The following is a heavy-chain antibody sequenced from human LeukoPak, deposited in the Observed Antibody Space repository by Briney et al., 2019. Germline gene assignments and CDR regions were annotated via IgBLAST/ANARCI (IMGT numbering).Heavy chain of an antibody. V-gene: IGHV1-46*01. Sequence: GASVKVSCKASGYTFXSYYMHWXRXXXGQGXXXXXXINPXGXDTSXAQKFQGRLTMTRDTSTNTVYMEMTSLRSEDTAVYYCGREVMDNLRFDYWGQGTLVTVSS. CDR1: GYTFXSYY. D-gene: IGHD1-14*01. CDR2: INPXGXDT. J-gene: IGHJ4*02. CDR3: GREVMDNLRFDY.